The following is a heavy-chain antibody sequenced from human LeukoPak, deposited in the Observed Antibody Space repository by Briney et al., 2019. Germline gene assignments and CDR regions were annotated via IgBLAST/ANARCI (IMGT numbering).Heavy chain of an antibody. D-gene: IGHD3-10*01. CDR3: AREGREVRGVSYAPSSYYFDY. CDR1: GFTFSSYA. Sequence: PGGSLRLSCAASGFTFSSYAMHWVRQAPGKGLEWVAVISYDGSNKYYADSVKGRFTISRDNSKNTLYLQMNSLRAEDTAVYYCAREGREVRGVSYAPSSYYFDYWGQGTLVTVSS. CDR2: ISYDGSNK. V-gene: IGHV3-30-3*01. J-gene: IGHJ4*02.